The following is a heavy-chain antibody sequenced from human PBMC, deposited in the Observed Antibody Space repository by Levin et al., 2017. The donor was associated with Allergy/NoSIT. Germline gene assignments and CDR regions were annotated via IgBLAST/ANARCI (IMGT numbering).Heavy chain of an antibody. CDR3: ARLGPGGFGEDYFDY. CDR1: FFSLLLPS. J-gene: IGHJ4*02. CDR2: VYYSGST. V-gene: IGHV4-59*08. Sequence: SETLSLTFPFSFFSLLLPSFLFLLPPPLKGLEWIGYVYYSGSTNYNPSLKSRVTMAVDTSKNQFSLKLSSVTAADTAVYYCARLGPGGFGEDYFDYWGQGTLVTVSS. D-gene: IGHD3-10*01.